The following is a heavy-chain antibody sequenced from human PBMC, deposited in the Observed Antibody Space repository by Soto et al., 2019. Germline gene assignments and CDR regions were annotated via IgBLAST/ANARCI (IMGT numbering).Heavy chain of an antibody. J-gene: IGHJ4*02. D-gene: IGHD2-21*02. CDR2: LQTDGSHP. CDR1: GFTFNYYW. Sequence: EVQLVESGGGLVQPGGYLRLSCVASGFTFNYYWMHWVRQAPGEGLMWVSRLQTDGSHPDYADSVKGRFTSSRDNAKNTLYLQMNNLRAEYTAVYYCARGGDPDYWGQGTLVTVSS. V-gene: IGHV3-74*01. CDR3: ARGGDPDY.